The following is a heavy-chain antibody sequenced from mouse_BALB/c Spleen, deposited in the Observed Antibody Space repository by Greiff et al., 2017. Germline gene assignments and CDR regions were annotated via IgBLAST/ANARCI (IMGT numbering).Heavy chain of an antibody. CDR1: GYTFTSYN. D-gene: IGHD3-1*01. V-gene: IGHV1-12*01. J-gene: IGHJ4*01. Sequence: LHQPGAELVKPGASVKMSCKASGYTFTSYNMHWVKQTPGQGLEWIGAIYPGNGDTSYNQKFKGKATLTADKSSSTAYMQLSSLTSEDSAVYYCARGSSGYDAMDYWGQGTSVTVSS. CDR3: ARGSSGYDAMDY. CDR2: IYPGNGDT.